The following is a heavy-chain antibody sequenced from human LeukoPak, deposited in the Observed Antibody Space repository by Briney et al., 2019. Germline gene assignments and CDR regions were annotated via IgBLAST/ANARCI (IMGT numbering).Heavy chain of an antibody. D-gene: IGHD4-17*01. CDR2: ISGSDGST. CDR3: ARGDYGDYWNYYYMDV. Sequence: GGSLRLSCAASGFTFSNYGVSWVRQAPGKGLEWVSAISGSDGSTYYADSVKGRFTISRDNSKNTLYLQMNSLRAEDTAVYSCARGDYGDYWNYYYMDVWGKGTTVTVSS. V-gene: IGHV3-23*01. J-gene: IGHJ6*03. CDR1: GFTFSNYG.